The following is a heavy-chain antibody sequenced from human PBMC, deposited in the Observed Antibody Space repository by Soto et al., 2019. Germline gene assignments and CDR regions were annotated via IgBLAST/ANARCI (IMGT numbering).Heavy chain of an antibody. J-gene: IGHJ6*02. CDR1: GYTFTGYY. Sequence: QVQLVQSGAEVKKPGASVKFSCKASGYTFTGYYMHWVRQAPGQGLEWMGWINPNSGGTNYAQKFQGWVTMTRDTSISTAYMELSRLRSDDTAVYYCARDRRASYYYYYGMDVWGQGTTVTVSS. D-gene: IGHD6-6*01. CDR2: INPNSGGT. V-gene: IGHV1-2*04. CDR3: ARDRRASYYYYYGMDV.